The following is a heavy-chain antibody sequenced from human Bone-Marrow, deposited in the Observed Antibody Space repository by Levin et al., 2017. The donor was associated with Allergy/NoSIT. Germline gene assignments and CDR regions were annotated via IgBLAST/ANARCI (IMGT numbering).Heavy chain of an antibody. V-gene: IGHV4-4*07. CDR1: GDSTSGYF. CDR2: VYPTGST. J-gene: IGHJ4*02. CDR3: ARETSMTSRGLDY. Sequence: SETLSLTCTVSGDSTSGYFWTWIRQPAGKGLEWIGRVYPTGSTNYSPSLNSRVTMSVDMSQNQVSLTLNSVTAADTAVYYCARETSMTSRGLDYWGQGTLVTVSS. D-gene: IGHD4-17*01.